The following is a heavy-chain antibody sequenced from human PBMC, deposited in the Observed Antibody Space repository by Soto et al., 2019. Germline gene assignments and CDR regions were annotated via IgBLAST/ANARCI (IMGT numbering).Heavy chain of an antibody. CDR3: ARARTTTDYGDYGGLIDY. J-gene: IGHJ4*02. V-gene: IGHV4-34*01. CDR1: GGSFSGYY. Sequence: SETLSLTCAVYGGSFSGYYWSWIRQPPGKGLVWIAEINHSGSTNYNPSLKSRVTISVDTSKNQFSLKLSSVTAADTAVYYCARARTTTDYGDYGGLIDYWGQGTLVTVSS. CDR2: INHSGST. D-gene: IGHD4-17*01.